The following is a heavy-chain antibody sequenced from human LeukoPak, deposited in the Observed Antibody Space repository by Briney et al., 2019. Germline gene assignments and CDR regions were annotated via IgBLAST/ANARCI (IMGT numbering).Heavy chain of an antibody. CDR1: GYSITNGYY. Sequence: SETLSLTCGVSGYSITNGYYWAWIRQPPGKGLEWIGNIYYSGNTYYNPSLKSRVTISVDTSKNQFSLKLSSVTAADTAVYYCARAETYYGILTGYDYWGQGTLVTVSS. V-gene: IGHV4-38-2*01. J-gene: IGHJ4*02. D-gene: IGHD3-9*01. CDR2: IYYSGNT. CDR3: ARAETYYGILTGYDY.